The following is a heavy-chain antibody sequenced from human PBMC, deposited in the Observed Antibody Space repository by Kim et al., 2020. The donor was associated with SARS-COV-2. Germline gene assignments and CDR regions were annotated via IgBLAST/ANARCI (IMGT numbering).Heavy chain of an antibody. J-gene: IGHJ4*02. V-gene: IGHV3-33*03. D-gene: IGHD3-10*01. Sequence: YYVDTGKGRFTIARDNSKNTLYLNMNILRAEDTAVYYCATSPRRFGPLDNWGQGTLVTVSS. CDR3: ATSPRRFGPLDN.